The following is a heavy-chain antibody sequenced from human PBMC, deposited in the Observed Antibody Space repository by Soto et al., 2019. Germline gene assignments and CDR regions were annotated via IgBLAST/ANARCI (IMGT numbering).Heavy chain of an antibody. D-gene: IGHD6-13*01. J-gene: IGHJ1*01. Sequence: PGGSLRLSCAASGFTFSSYGMHWVRQAPGKGLEWVAVIWYDGSNKYYADSVKGRFTISRDNSKNTLYLQMNSLRAEDTAVYYCARVARPSDDSSSWYRGEYFQHWGQGTLVTVSS. CDR3: ARVARPSDDSSSWYRGEYFQH. V-gene: IGHV3-33*01. CDR2: IWYDGSNK. CDR1: GFTFSSYG.